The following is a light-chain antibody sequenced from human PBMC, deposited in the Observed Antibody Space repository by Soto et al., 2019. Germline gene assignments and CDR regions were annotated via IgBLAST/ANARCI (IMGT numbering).Light chain of an antibody. CDR2: AAS. Sequence: DIQMTQSPSSLSASVGGRVTITCRASQSISSYLHWYQQKPGKAPQLLIYAASSLQSGVPSKFSGSGSGTDFTLTISSLQPEDFATYYCQQSYSTPWTFGQGTKVEI. V-gene: IGKV1-39*01. CDR3: QQSYSTPWT. J-gene: IGKJ1*01. CDR1: QSISSY.